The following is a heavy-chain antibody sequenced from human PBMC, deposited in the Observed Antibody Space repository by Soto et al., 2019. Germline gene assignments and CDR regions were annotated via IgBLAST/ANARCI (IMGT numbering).Heavy chain of an antibody. D-gene: IGHD5-12*01. V-gene: IGHV3-53*01. CDR2: IYSGGTT. J-gene: IGHJ4*02. Sequence: PGGSLRLSCVASGFTVSSTNYMSWVRQAPGKGLEWVSVIYSGGTTFYADSVKGRFTISRDNSKNTLYLQMNSLRAEDTAVYYCHGYGYWGQGTLVTVSS. CDR1: GFTVSSTNY. CDR3: HGYGY.